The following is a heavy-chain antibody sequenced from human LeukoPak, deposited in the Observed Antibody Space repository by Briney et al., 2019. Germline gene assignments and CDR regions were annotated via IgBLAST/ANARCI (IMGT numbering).Heavy chain of an antibody. CDR3: ARRGPSYNWFDP. J-gene: IGHJ5*02. D-gene: IGHD3-10*01. CDR1: GGSFSGYY. V-gene: IGHV4-34*01. CDR2: INHSGST. Sequence: SETLSLTCAVYGGSFSGYYWSWIRQPPGKGLEWIGEINHSGSTNYNPSLKSRVTISVDTSKNQFSLELSSVTAADTAVYYCARRGPSYNWFDPWGQGTLVTVSS.